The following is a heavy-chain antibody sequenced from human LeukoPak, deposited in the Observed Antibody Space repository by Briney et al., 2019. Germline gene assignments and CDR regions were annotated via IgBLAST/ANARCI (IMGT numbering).Heavy chain of an antibody. CDR1: GYFMTGRHH. CDR2: IYEGGDT. D-gene: IGHD3-22*01. V-gene: IGHV4-38-2*01. J-gene: IGHJ4*02. CDR3: ARTYYYDSSGYSFDY. Sequence: SETLSLTCAVSGYFMTGRHHWGWIRQSPGKGLEWIASIYEGGDTYYNASLKSRVAISVDTSKNQFSLKLSSVTAADTAVYYCARTYYYDSSGYSFDYWGQGTLVTVSS.